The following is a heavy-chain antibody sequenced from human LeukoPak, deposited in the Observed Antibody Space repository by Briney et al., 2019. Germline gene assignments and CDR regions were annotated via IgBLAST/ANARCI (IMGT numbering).Heavy chain of an antibody. CDR2: IHPGDSDA. V-gene: IGHV5-51*01. CDR1: GYSFTSYR. J-gene: IGHJ4*02. D-gene: IGHD6-13*01. Sequence: GESLEISCKGSGYSFTSYRIGWVRQMPGKGLEWMGIIHPGDSDARYSPSFQGQVTISADKSISTAYLQWSSLKASDTAMYYCARHGTAAAGTWDDYWGQGTLVTVSS. CDR3: ARHGTAAAGTWDDY.